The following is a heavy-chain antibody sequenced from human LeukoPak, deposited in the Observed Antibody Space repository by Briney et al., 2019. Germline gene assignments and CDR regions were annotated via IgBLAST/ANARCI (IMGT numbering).Heavy chain of an antibody. V-gene: IGHV4-34*01. CDR1: GGSFSGYY. J-gene: IGHJ6*03. D-gene: IGHD2-21*01. CDR3: ARGVVRYYYMDV. CDR2: IYYSGST. Sequence: SETLSLTCAVYGGSFSGYYWSWIRQPPGKGLEWIGSIYYSGSTYYNPSLKSRVTISVDTSKNQFSLKLSSVTAADTAVYYCARGVVRYYYMDVWGKGTTVTVSS.